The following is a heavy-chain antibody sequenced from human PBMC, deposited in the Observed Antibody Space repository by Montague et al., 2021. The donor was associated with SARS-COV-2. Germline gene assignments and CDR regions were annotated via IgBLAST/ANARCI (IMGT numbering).Heavy chain of an antibody. CDR2: INYSGST. Sequence: SETLSLTCTVSGGSVSSATYYWSWIRQPPGKGLEWIGYINYSGSTSYNSSLKSRVTISVDMSKNQFSLKLNSVTAADTAVYYCASSGGYYYYYQGVDVWGQGSAVTVS. D-gene: IGHD3-10*01. J-gene: IGHJ6*02. CDR1: GGSVSSATYY. CDR3: ASSGGYYYYYQGVDV. V-gene: IGHV4-61*01.